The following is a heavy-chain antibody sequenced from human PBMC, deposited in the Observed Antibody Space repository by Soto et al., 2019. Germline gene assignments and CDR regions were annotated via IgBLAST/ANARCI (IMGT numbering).Heavy chain of an antibody. D-gene: IGHD3-16*01. CDR2: TSYDGSDK. Sequence: QVQLVESGGGVVQPGTSLRVSCVGSGFTFRSYVIHWVRQAPGKGLEWVALTSYDGSDKYYGDSVRGRFTISRDNSRNTVDLQMDSLRLEYTALYYCARWGTTGGLDVWGQGNLVSVSS. CDR3: ARWGTTGGLDV. CDR1: GFTFRSYV. J-gene: IGHJ1*01. V-gene: IGHV3-30*19.